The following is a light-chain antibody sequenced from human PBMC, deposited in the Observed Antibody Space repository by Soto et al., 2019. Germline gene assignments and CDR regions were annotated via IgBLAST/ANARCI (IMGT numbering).Light chain of an antibody. V-gene: IGKV4-1*01. CDR3: QQYYSTPPYT. CDR1: QSVLYSSNNKNY. J-gene: IGKJ2*01. Sequence: DIVMTQSPDSLAVSLGERATINCKSSQSVLYSSNNKNYLAWYQKKAGQPPTLLIYWASTRESGVPDRFSGSGSGTDFTLTISSLQAEDVAVYYCQQYYSTPPYTFGQGTKLEIK. CDR2: WAS.